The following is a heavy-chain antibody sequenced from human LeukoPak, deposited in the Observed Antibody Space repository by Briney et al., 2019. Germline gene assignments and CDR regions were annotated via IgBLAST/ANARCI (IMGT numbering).Heavy chain of an antibody. V-gene: IGHV3-23*01. CDR3: AKKVVGATKDFDY. Sequence: GGSLRLSCAASGFTFSSCAMNWVRQAPGKGLEWVSAISGSGGTTYYADSVKGRFTISRDNSKNTLYLQMNSLRAEDTAVYYCAKKVVGATKDFDYWGQGTLVTVSS. CDR2: ISGSGGTT. D-gene: IGHD1-26*01. CDR1: GFTFSSCA. J-gene: IGHJ4*02.